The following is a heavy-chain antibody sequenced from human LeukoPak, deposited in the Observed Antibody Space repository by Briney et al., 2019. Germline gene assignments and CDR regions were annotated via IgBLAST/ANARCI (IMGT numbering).Heavy chain of an antibody. CDR3: ARLGNRGYSGLYGMDV. CDR1: VYSVTSCW. CDR2: IYPGDSDT. D-gene: IGHD3-22*01. V-gene: IGHV5-51*01. Sequence: GQSLKISSKGSVYSVTSCWSGWVREMRGKGLEWMGIIYPGDSDTRYSPSFQGQVTISADKSISTAYLQWSSLKASDTAMYYCARLGNRGYSGLYGMDVWGQGTTVTVSS. J-gene: IGHJ6*02.